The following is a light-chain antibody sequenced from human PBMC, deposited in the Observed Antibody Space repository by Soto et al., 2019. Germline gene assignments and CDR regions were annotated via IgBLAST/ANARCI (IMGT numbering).Light chain of an antibody. CDR2: EVI. V-gene: IGLV2-14*01. CDR1: SSDVGAYNS. CDR3: SSYTDSSTYV. Sequence: QSALTQPASVSGSPGQSITISCTGTSSDVGAYNSVSWYQHHPGKAPKVIIYEVINRPSGVFNRFSAYKSGNTASLIISGLQAEDEADYYCSSYTDSSTYVFGTGTKVTVL. J-gene: IGLJ1*01.